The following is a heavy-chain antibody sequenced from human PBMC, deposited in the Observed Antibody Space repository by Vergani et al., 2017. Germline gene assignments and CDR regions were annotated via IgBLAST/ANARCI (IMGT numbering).Heavy chain of an antibody. CDR1: GGSFSGYF. Sequence: QVPLQQWGAGLLKPSETLSLTCAVYGGSFSGYFWSWLRQPPGKGLEWIGEVNHSGSTIYNPSLKSRVTISVDTSKNQFSLKLSSVTAADTAVYYCAGGKLVPYYYYYGMDVWGQGTTVTVSS. V-gene: IGHV4-34*01. J-gene: IGHJ6*02. CDR3: AGGKLVPYYYYYGMDV. D-gene: IGHD6-13*01. CDR2: VNHSGST.